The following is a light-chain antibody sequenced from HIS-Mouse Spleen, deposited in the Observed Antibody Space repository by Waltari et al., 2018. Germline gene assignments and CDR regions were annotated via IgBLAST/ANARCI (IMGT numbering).Light chain of an antibody. J-gene: IGLJ2*01. CDR1: SSDVGGYNS. Sequence: QSALTQPRSVSGSPGQSVTIPCTGTSSDVGGYNSVSWYQQHPGKAPKLMIYDVSQRPSGVPDRFSGSKSGNTASLTISGLQAEDEADYYCCSYAGSYTLVFGGGTKLTVL. CDR2: DVS. CDR3: CSYAGSYTLV. V-gene: IGLV2-11*01.